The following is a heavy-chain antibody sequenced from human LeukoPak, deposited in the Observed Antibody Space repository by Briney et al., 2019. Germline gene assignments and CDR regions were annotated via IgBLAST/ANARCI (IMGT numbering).Heavy chain of an antibody. CDR1: GGSISNYY. CDR2: IYYSGST. Sequence: SETLSLTCTVSGGSISNYYWSWIRQPPGKGLEWIGYIYYSGSTNYNPSLKSRVTISVDTSKNQFSLKLSSVTAADTAVYYCARTSRDGYNTFDYWGQGTLVTVSS. V-gene: IGHV4-59*01. CDR3: ARTSRDGYNTFDY. J-gene: IGHJ4*02. D-gene: IGHD5-24*01.